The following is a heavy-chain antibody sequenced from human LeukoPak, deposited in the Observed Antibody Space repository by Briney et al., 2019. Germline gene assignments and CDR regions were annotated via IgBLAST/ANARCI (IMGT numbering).Heavy chain of an antibody. CDR1: GFTFSSYA. J-gene: IGHJ4*02. D-gene: IGHD1-1*01. V-gene: IGHV3-23*01. CDR3: ARKKIWRHYFDY. CDR2: VSGSGGST. Sequence: PGGSLRLSCAASGFTFSSYAMSWVRQAPGKGLEWVSSVSGSGGSTYYADSVKGRFTISRDSSKSTLFLQMNSLGAEDTAVYYCARKKIWRHYFDYWGQGTLVTVSS.